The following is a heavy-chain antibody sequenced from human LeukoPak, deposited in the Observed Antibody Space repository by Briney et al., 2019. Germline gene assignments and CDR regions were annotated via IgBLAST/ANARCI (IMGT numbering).Heavy chain of an antibody. J-gene: IGHJ5*02. CDR2: INPNSGGT. Sequence: ASVKVSCKASGYTFTGYYMHWVRQAPGQGLEWMGWINPNSGGTNYAQKLQGRVTMTTDTSTSTAYMELRSLRSDDTAVYYCARDAVLLWFGEYGWFDPWGQGTLVTVSS. CDR3: ARDAVLLWFGEYGWFDP. D-gene: IGHD3-10*01. CDR1: GYTFTGYY. V-gene: IGHV1-2*02.